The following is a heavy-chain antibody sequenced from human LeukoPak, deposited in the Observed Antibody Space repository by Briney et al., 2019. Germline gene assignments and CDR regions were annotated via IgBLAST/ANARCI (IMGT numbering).Heavy chain of an antibody. Sequence: SGTLSLTCAVSGGSISSSNWWSWVRQPPGKGLEWIGEIYHSGRTNYNPSLQSRVTMSVDTSKNQSSLKLSSVTAVDTAVYYCARKENVYYYFDYWGQGTLVTVSS. CDR2: IYHSGRT. D-gene: IGHD3-10*01. V-gene: IGHV4-4*02. J-gene: IGHJ4*02. CDR3: ARKENVYYYFDY. CDR1: GGSISSSNW.